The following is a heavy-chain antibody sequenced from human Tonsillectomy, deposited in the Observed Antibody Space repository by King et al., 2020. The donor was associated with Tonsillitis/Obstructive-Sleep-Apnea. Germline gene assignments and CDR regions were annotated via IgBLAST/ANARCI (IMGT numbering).Heavy chain of an antibody. Sequence: QLVQSGAEVKKPGASEKVSCKASGYTFTGYYIHWVRQAPGQGLEWMGWIDPNSGVTSNVQKFQDWVTMTRDTSISTVYLELSRLKSDDTAVYYCARDIGDRRSYWYFDLWGRGTLVTVSS. CDR3: ARDIGDRRSYWYFDL. V-gene: IGHV1-2*04. CDR1: GYTFTGYY. D-gene: IGHD3-16*01. CDR2: IDPNSGVT. J-gene: IGHJ2*01.